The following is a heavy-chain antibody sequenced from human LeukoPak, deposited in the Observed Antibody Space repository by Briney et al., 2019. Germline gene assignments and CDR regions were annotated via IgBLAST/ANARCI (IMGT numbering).Heavy chain of an antibody. D-gene: IGHD3-22*01. CDR2: INPNSGGT. Sequence: ASVKVSCKASGYTFTGYYMHWVRQAPGQGLEWMGWINPNSGGTNYAQKFQGRVTMTRDTSISTAYTELSRLRSDDTAVYYCARGGDSSGYYYYSFRNWFDPWGQGTLVTVSS. CDR1: GYTFTGYY. CDR3: ARGGDSSGYYYYSFRNWFDP. J-gene: IGHJ5*02. V-gene: IGHV1-2*02.